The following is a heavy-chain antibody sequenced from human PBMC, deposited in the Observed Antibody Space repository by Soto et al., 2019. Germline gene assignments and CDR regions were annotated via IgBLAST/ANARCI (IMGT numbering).Heavy chain of an antibody. CDR2: ISDTGGST. Sequence: RGSLLLSCACSGFNFNNFAMAWVRQAPGTGLEYVSSISDTGGSTFHADSVKGRFIISRDNSKGTLFLQMSSLRVEDTAVYYCVKGSRGEYYYYYNGVDVWGQGTKVTVSS. CDR3: VKGSRGEYYYYYNGVDV. J-gene: IGHJ6*02. V-gene: IGHV3-64D*06. CDR1: GFNFNNFA. D-gene: IGHD3-16*01.